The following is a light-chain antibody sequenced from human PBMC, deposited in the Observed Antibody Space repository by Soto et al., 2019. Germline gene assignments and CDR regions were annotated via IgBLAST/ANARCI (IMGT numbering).Light chain of an antibody. J-gene: IGLJ2*01. CDR2: DVT. V-gene: IGLV2-8*01. CDR3: SSYAGTHVV. CDR1: SSDIGSYNT. Sequence: QSALTQPPSASGSPGQSGTISCTGTSSDIGSYNTVSWYQHHPGQAPKLMIYDVTERPSGVPDRFSGSKSGNTASLTVSGLQTEDEADYYCSSYAGTHVVFGGGTKLTVL.